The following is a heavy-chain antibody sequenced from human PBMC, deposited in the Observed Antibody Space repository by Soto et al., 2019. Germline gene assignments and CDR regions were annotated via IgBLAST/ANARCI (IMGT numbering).Heavy chain of an antibody. CDR3: ARAGDFPDSFYYFDY. D-gene: IGHD7-27*01. CDR2: IYYTGST. J-gene: IGHJ4*02. CDR1: GGSITAYY. Sequence: SETLSLTCTVSGGSITAYYWSWIRQPPGGGLEWIGNIYYTGSTNYNPSLKSRVTISIDTSGNQFSLDLNSVTAADTAVYYCARAGDFPDSFYYFDYWGQGTLVTVSS. V-gene: IGHV4-59*01.